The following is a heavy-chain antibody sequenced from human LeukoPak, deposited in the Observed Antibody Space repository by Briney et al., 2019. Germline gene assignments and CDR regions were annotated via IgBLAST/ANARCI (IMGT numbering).Heavy chain of an antibody. CDR3: ARRVEYSKAWDY. CDR1: GYSISSGYY. CDR2: IYHSGST. V-gene: IGHV4-38-2*01. J-gene: IGHJ4*02. D-gene: IGHD4-11*01. Sequence: PSETLSLTCAVSGYSISSGYYWGWIRQPPGKGLEWIGSIYHSGSTYYNPSLKSRVTISVDTSKNQFSLKLSSVTAADTAVYYCARRVEYSKAWDYLGQGTLVTVSS.